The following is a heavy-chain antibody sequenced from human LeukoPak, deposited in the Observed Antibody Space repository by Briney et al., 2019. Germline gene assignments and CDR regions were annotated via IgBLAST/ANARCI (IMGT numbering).Heavy chain of an antibody. J-gene: IGHJ4*02. V-gene: IGHV3-30-3*02. CDR3: AKIYDSSGYWNY. CDR2: ISYDGSNK. Sequence: GGSLRLSCAASGFTFSSYAMHWVRQAPGKGLEWVAVISYDGSNKYYADSVKGRFTISRDNSKNTLYLQMNSLRAEDTAVYYCAKIYDSSGYWNYWGQGTLVTVSS. CDR1: GFTFSSYA. D-gene: IGHD3-22*01.